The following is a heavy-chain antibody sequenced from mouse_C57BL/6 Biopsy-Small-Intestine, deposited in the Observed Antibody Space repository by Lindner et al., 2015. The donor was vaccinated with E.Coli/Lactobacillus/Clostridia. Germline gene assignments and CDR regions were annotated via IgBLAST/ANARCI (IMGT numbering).Heavy chain of an antibody. CDR1: GYTFTSYW. CDR3: ARFYYDPFDY. D-gene: IGHD2-4*01. CDR2: IYPGSSST. Sequence: VQLQESGAELVKPGASVKLSCKASGYTFTSYWINWVKQRPGQGLEWIGNIYPGSSSTNYNEKFKSKATLTVDTSSSTAYMQLSSLTSDDSAVYYCARFYYDPFDYWGQGTTLTVSS. V-gene: IGHV1S61*01. J-gene: IGHJ2*01.